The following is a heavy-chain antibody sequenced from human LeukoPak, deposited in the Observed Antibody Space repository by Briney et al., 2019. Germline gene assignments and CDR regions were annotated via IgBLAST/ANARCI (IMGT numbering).Heavy chain of an antibody. Sequence: PGGSLRLSCAASGFTFSDYYMSWIRQAPGEGLEWIAYIGSSGSIIYYADSVKGRFTISRDNAKISLYLQMNSLRAEDTAVYYCAREVGYCDSPSCYGYFDYWGQGTLVTVSS. J-gene: IGHJ4*02. CDR1: GFTFSDYY. CDR3: AREVGYCDSPSCYGYFDY. D-gene: IGHD2-2*03. V-gene: IGHV3-11*04. CDR2: IGSSGSII.